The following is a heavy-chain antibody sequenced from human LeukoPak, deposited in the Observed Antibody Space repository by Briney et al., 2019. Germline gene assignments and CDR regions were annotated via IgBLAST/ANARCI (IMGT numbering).Heavy chain of an antibody. CDR1: GGSFSGYY. V-gene: IGHV4-34*01. J-gene: IGHJ6*02. CDR3: ASGGWRYFLYYGMDV. Sequence: SETLSLTCAVYGGSFSGYYWSWIRQPPGKGLEWIGEINHSGSTNYNPSLKSRVTISVDTSKNQFSLKLSSVTAADTAVYYCASGGWRYFLYYGMDVWGQGTTVTVSS. D-gene: IGHD3-9*01. CDR2: INHSGST.